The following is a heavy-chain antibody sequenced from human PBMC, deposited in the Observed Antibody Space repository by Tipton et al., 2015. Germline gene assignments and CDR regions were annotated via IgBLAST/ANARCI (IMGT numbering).Heavy chain of an antibody. D-gene: IGHD4-23*01. CDR2: IIPLFETG. V-gene: IGHV1-69*01. J-gene: IGHJ4*02. Sequence: QSGAEVKKPGSSVKVSCKASGGSFTSYVISWVRQAPGQGLEWIGGIIPLFETGNYAQKLKGRLTITADASTSTVYMELSSLRSEDTAVYYCARVGGSANYFDYWGQGTLVTVSS. CDR1: GGSFTSYV. CDR3: ARVGGSANYFDY.